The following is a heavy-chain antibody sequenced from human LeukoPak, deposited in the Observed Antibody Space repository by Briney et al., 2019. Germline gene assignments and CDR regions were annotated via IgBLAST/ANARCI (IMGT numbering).Heavy chain of an antibody. Sequence: GGSLRLSCAASGFTFSSYEMNWVRQAPGKGLEWVSYISSSGSTIYYADSVKGRFTISRDNAKNSLYLQMNCLRAEDTAVYYCARVGETTPAFDYWGQGTLVTVSS. CDR3: ARVGETTPAFDY. CDR2: ISSSGSTI. V-gene: IGHV3-48*03. D-gene: IGHD1-7*01. J-gene: IGHJ4*02. CDR1: GFTFSSYE.